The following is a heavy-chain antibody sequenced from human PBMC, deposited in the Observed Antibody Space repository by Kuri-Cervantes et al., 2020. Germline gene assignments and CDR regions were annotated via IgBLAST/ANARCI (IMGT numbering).Heavy chain of an antibody. CDR1: GGTFSSYA. CDR2: IIPIFGTA. CDR3: ASTTQYSSSWHYYYYYGMDV. D-gene: IGHD6-13*01. V-gene: IGHV1-69*05. J-gene: IGHJ6*02. Sequence: SVNVSCKASGGTFSSYAISWVRQAPGQGLEWMGGIIPIFGTANYAQKLQGRVTMTTDTSTSTAYMELRSLRSDDTAVYYCASTTQYSSSWHYYYYYGMDVWGQGTTVTVSS.